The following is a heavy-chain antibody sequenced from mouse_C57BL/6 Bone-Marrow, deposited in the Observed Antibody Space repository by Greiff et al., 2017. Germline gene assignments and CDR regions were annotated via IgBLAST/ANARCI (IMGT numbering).Heavy chain of an antibody. CDR3: ARSRCYAIDY. CDR2: IYPGSGST. CDR1: GYTFTSYW. J-gene: IGHJ4*01. V-gene: IGHV1-55*01. Sequence: QVQLQQPGAELVKPGASVKMSCKASGYTFTSYWITWVKQRPGQGLEWIGDIYPGSGSTNYNEKFKSKATLTVATSSSPAYMQLSRLTSADSAVCYCARSRCYAIDYWGQGTSVTVSS.